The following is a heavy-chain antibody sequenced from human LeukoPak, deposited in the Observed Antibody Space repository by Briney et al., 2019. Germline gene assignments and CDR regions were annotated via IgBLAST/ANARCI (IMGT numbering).Heavy chain of an antibody. J-gene: IGHJ2*01. CDR2: ISGSGGST. D-gene: IGHD3-10*02. CDR3: AKFVRTVRRYFDL. CDR1: GFTFSSYA. Sequence: GGSLRLPCAASGFTFSSYAMSWVRQAPGKRLEWVSAISGSGGSTYYADSVKGRFTISRDNSKDTLYLQMNSLRAEDTAVYYCAKFVRTVRRYFDLWGRGTLVTVSS. V-gene: IGHV3-23*01.